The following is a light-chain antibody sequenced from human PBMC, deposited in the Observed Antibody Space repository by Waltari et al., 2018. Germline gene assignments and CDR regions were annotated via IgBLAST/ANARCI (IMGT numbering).Light chain of an antibody. Sequence: QSVLTQPPSVSGAPGQRVSISCTGSSSHIGSIYHVHWYQQLPGTAPKVLIYANNNRPSGVPDRFSASKSGTSASLAITGLQVEDEADYYCQSWDSSLNGYVFGTGTKVTVL. CDR2: ANN. J-gene: IGLJ1*01. V-gene: IGLV1-40*01. CDR1: SSHIGSIYH. CDR3: QSWDSSLNGYV.